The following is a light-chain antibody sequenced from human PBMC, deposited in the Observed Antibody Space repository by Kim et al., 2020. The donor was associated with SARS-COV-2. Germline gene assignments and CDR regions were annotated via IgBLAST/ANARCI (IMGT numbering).Light chain of an antibody. J-gene: IGKJ2*01. CDR1: QSVRSTY. CDR2: GAS. V-gene: IGKV3-20*01. Sequence: EIVLTQSPGTLSLSPGERATLSCRASQSVRSTYLAWYQQKPGQAPRLLIYGASSRATGIPDRFSGSGSGTDFTLTISRLEPEDFAVYHCKKYGGSPPYTFGQGTKVDIK. CDR3: KKYGGSPPYT.